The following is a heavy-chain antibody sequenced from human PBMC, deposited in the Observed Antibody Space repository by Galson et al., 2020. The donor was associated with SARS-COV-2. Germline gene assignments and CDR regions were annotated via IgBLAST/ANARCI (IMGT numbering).Heavy chain of an antibody. D-gene: IGHD1-26*01. CDR1: GFTFSSYA. CDR3: ARTYSGSYFDAFDI. Sequence: GESLKISCAASGFTFSSYAMHWVRQAPGKGLEWVAGISYDGSNKYYADSVKGRFTISRDNSKNTLYLQMNSLRAEDTAVYYCARTYSGSYFDAFDIWGQGTMVTVSS. V-gene: IGHV3-30*04. CDR2: ISYDGSNK. J-gene: IGHJ3*02.